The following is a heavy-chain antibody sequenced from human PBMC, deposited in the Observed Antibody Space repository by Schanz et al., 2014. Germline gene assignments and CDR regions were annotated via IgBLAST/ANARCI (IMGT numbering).Heavy chain of an antibody. Sequence: EVYLMQSGGGLVQPGGSLRLSCAASGFTVSNNLMRWVRQAPGKGLEWVSIIYSGGSTFYADSVKGRFTISRDNSKNTLYLQMNSLRAEDTAVYYCARDDGGGYNQIDYWGQGALVTVSS. CDR3: ARDDGGGYNQIDY. CDR1: GFTVSNNL. V-gene: IGHV3-66*01. J-gene: IGHJ4*02. CDR2: IYSGGST. D-gene: IGHD5-12*01.